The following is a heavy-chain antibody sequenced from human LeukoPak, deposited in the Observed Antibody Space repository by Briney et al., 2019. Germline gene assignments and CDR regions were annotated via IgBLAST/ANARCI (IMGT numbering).Heavy chain of an antibody. Sequence: GGSLRLSCAASGFTFMSYAMHWVRQAPGKGLEWVAVISYDGSNKYYADSVKGRFTISRDNSKNTLYLQMNSLRPEDTAVFYCSRGPLTVPYYGSENYYPNFDDWGQGSLVTVSS. V-gene: IGHV3-30-3*01. CDR2: ISYDGSNK. J-gene: IGHJ4*02. CDR3: SRGPLTVPYYGSENYYPNFDD. CDR1: GFTFMSYA. D-gene: IGHD3-10*01.